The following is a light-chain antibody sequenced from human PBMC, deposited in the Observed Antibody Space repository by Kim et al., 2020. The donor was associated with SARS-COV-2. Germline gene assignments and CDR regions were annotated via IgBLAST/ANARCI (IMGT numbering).Light chain of an antibody. CDR3: QQYGDSVRT. Sequence: EIVLTQSPATLSVSPGERATLSCRASQSVDSHLAWYQQKPGQTPRLLIYVASSRAPGIPDRFSGSGSGTDFTLTISRLEPEDFAVYYCQQYGDSVRTFGQGTKVDIK. CDR1: QSVDSH. J-gene: IGKJ1*01. CDR2: VAS. V-gene: IGKV3-20*01.